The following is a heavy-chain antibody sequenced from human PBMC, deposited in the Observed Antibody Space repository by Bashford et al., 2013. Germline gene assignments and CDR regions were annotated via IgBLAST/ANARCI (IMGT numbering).Heavy chain of an antibody. CDR3: ASRIAARPY. J-gene: IGHJ4*02. CDR1: GFPLSSTG. Sequence: GSLRLSCAASGFPLSSTGMTWARQAPGKGLEWVSTIDKNSVYIYYSESVRGRFTISRDNAKNSLYLQMNYLTPEDTAVYYCASRIAARPYWGQGTLVTVSS. CDR2: IDKNSVYI. V-gene: IGHV3-21*06. D-gene: IGHD6-6*01.